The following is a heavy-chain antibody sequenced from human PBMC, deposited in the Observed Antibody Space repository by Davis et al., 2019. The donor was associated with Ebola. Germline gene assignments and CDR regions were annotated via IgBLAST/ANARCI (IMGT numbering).Heavy chain of an antibody. CDR1: GFTFSSYA. V-gene: IGHV3-23*01. D-gene: IGHD2/OR15-2a*01. Sequence: GGSLRLSWAASGFTFSSYAMTWVRQAPGKGLEWVSGISSSGTTTYYVDSVKGRFTISRDNSKNTLYLQMNSLRADDTALYYCAKGGARYFYHYYGMDVWGQGTTVTVSS. J-gene: IGHJ6*02. CDR3: AKGGARYFYHYYGMDV. CDR2: ISSSGTTT.